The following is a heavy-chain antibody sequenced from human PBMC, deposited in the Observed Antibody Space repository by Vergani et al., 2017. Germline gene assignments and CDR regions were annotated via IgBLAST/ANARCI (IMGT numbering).Heavy chain of an antibody. J-gene: IGHJ4*01. V-gene: IGHV3-23*01. CDR3: VXEKIDLGSYFFDS. Sequence: EVHLLESGGGLVQSGGSLRLSCAASGFTFSNSAVSWVRQAPGRGLAGVSSISGPGLSTYYADSVKGRFSISRDNSKNTVFLQMHSLRAEDTAIYYCVXEKIDLGSYFFDSWGRGILVTVSS. D-gene: IGHD2/OR15-2a*01. CDR2: ISGPGLST. CDR1: GFTFSNSA.